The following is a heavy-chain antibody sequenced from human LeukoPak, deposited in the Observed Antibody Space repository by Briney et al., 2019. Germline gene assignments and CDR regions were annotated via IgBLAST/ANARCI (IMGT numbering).Heavy chain of an antibody. CDR3: ARVRGTVTPLFDY. J-gene: IGHJ4*02. CDR1: GGSFSGYY. CDR2: INHSGST. Sequence: SETLSFTCAVYGGSFSGYYWSWIRQPPGKGLEWIGEINHSGSTNYNPSLKSRVTISVDTSKNQFSLKLSSVTAADTAVYYCARVRGTVTPLFDYWGQGTLVTVSS. D-gene: IGHD4-17*01. V-gene: IGHV4-34*01.